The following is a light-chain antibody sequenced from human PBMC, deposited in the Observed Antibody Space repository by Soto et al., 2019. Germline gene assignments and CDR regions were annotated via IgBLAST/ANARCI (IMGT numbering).Light chain of an antibody. J-gene: IGLJ1*01. Sequence: QPVLTQPPSASGTPGQRVSISCSGSSSNIGSNSVQWHQQLPGTAPNLLIYADNQRPSGVPDRFSGSKSGTSASLAITGLQSGDEADYYCAAWDYSLNGFVFGTGTKLTVL. CDR1: SSNIGSNS. CDR2: ADN. V-gene: IGLV1-44*01. CDR3: AAWDYSLNGFV.